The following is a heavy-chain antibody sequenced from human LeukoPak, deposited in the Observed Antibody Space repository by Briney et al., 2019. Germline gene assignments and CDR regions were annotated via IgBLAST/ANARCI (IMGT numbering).Heavy chain of an antibody. CDR1: GGSTSSGGYY. CDR2: IYYSGST. CDR3: ASCAREGWLHPFDS. V-gene: IGHV4-31*03. Sequence: SETLSPTCSVSGGSTSSGGYYWSWIRQHPGKGLEWIGYIYYSGSTYYNPSLKSRVTISLDTSKNQFSLRLSSVTAADTAVYYCASCAREGWLHPFDSWGQGTLVTVSS. J-gene: IGHJ4*02. D-gene: IGHD5-24*01.